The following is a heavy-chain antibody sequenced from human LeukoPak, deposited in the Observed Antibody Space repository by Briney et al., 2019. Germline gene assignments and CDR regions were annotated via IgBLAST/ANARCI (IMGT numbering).Heavy chain of an antibody. CDR2: INPSGGGT. V-gene: IGHV1-46*01. D-gene: IGHD4-17*01. CDR3: ARGGVLVTRPSDF. CDR1: GYTFTTYY. Sequence: GASVKISCKASGYTFTTYYIHWVGQAPGQGPEWMGVINPSGGGTSYAPKFRDRVTMTRDTSTTTVYMELSSLRSEDTAVYYCARGGVLVTRPSDFWGHGTLVTVSS. J-gene: IGHJ4*01.